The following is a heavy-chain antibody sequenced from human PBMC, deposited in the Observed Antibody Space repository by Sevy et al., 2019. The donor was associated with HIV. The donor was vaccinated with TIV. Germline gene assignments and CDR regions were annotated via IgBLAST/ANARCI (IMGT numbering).Heavy chain of an antibody. CDR1: GYFMSSGYY. D-gene: IGHD6-19*01. CDR2: IYHSGST. V-gene: IGHV4-38-2*02. Sequence: SETLSLTCAVSGYFMSSGYYWGWIRQPPGKGLEWIGSIYHSGSTYYNPSLKSRVTISVDTSKNQFSLKLSSVTAADTAVYYCARDLGSGWPDYYYYYMDVWGKGTTVTVSS. CDR3: ARDLGSGWPDYYYYYMDV. J-gene: IGHJ6*03.